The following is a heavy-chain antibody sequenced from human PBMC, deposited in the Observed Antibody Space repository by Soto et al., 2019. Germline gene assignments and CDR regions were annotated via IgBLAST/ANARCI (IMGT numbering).Heavy chain of an antibody. J-gene: IGHJ6*02. CDR2: INAGNGNT. D-gene: IGHD6-13*01. CDR1: GYTFTSYA. CDR3: ASQIEAAAYWAADYYGMDV. Sequence: ASVKVSCKASGYTFTSYAMHWVRQAPGQRLEWMGWINAGNGNTKYSQKFQGRVTITRDTSASTAYMELSSLRSEDTAVYYCASQIEAAAYWAADYYGMDVWGQGTTVTVYS. V-gene: IGHV1-3*01.